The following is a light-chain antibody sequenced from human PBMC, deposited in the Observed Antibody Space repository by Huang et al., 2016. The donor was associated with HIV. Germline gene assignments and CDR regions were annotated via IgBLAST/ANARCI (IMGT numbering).Light chain of an antibody. CDR1: QSLLNSNGYTY. V-gene: IGKV2-28*01. CDR2: LGS. Sequence: DIVMTQSPLSLSVTPGESASISCRSSQSLLNSNGYTYLDWYVQKPGQSPQFLIYLGSHRASGVPDRFSGSGSGTDFTLKVNIVEAEEVGIYYCMQALQTPRTFGQGTKVEIK. CDR3: MQALQTPRT. J-gene: IGKJ1*01.